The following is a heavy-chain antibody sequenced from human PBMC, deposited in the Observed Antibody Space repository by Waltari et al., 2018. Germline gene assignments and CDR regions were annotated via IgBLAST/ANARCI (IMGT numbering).Heavy chain of an antibody. CDR1: GFHFTSYE. CDR2: ISTRGNTA. V-gene: IGHV3-48*03. D-gene: IGHD1-26*01. CDR3: ARRSRFSGSPLGH. J-gene: IGHJ1*01. Sequence: EVQLVESGGGLVQPGGSLRLSCAASGFHFTSYEMNWVRQAPGKGLEWVSYISTRGNTANYTDSVKGRCSISRDNAKNSVTLQMNSLGVEDTAVYYCARRSRFSGSPLGHWGQGTLVIVSS.